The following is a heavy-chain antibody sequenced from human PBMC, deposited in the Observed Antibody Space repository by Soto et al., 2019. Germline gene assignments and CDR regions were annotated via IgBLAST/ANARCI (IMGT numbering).Heavy chain of an antibody. CDR3: ARQGDSSSCSFDY. Sequence: GESLKISCQGSGYSFTNYWIGWVRQMPGKGLEWMWIFYPGDSDTRYSPSFQGQVTISADKSISTAYLQWNSLKASDTAMYSCARQGDSSSCSFDYWRQGTLGTVSS. V-gene: IGHV5-51*01. D-gene: IGHD6-13*01. CDR2: FYPGDSDT. J-gene: IGHJ4*02. CDR1: GYSFTNYW.